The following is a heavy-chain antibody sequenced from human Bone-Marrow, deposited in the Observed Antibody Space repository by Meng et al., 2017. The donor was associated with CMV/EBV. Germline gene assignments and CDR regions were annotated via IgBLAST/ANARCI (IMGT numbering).Heavy chain of an antibody. D-gene: IGHD6-6*01. J-gene: IGHJ4*02. CDR2: ITWDGVST. CDR1: GFTFGDST. V-gene: IGHV3-43*01. Sequence: GESLKISCAASGFTFGDSTMHWVRQAPGKGLEWVSLITWDGVSTYYTDSVRGRFTISRDNSRNPLYLQMNSLRTEDTALYYCAKDGRGSSGAYYFDYWGQGTLVTVSS. CDR3: AKDGRGSSGAYYFDY.